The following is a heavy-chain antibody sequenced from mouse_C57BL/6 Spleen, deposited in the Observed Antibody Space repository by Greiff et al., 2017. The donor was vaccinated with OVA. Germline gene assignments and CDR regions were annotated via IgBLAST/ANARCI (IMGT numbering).Heavy chain of an antibody. J-gene: IGHJ4*01. CDR2: IDPNSGGT. Sequence: VQLQQPGAELVKPGASVKLSCKASGYTFTSYWMHWVKQRPGRGLEWIGRIDPNSGGTKYNEKFKSKATLTVDKPSSTAYMQLSSLTSEDSAVYYCARWITTVVATDYAMDYWGQGTSVTVSS. CDR3: ARWITTVVATDYAMDY. CDR1: GYTFTSYW. V-gene: IGHV1-72*01. D-gene: IGHD1-1*01.